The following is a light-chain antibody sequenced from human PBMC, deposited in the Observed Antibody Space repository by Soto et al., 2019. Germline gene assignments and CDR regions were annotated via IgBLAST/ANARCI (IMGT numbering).Light chain of an antibody. J-gene: IGKJ1*01. CDR2: PAS. V-gene: IGKV1D-12*01. Sequence: DIQMTQSPSSVSASVGDRVTITCRASQGISSWLAWYQQKPGKAPKLLIYPASSLQSGVPSRFSDSGYGTEFTLTISDLQPEDFATYYCQQASRFPWTFGQGTKVEIK. CDR3: QQASRFPWT. CDR1: QGISSW.